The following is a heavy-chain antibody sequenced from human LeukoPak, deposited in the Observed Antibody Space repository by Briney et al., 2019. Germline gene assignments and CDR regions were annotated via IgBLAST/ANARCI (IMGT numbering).Heavy chain of an antibody. D-gene: IGHD3-22*01. Sequence: ASVKVSCKASGYTFTSYGISWVRQAPGQGLEWMGWISAYNGNTNYAQKLQGRVTMTTDTSTSTAYMELRSLRSDDTAVYYCARDGIRTSPYXXXSSGYSSAWGQGTLVTV. CDR2: ISAYNGNT. V-gene: IGHV1-18*01. CDR3: ARDGIRTSPYXXXSSGYSSA. CDR1: GYTFTSYG. J-gene: IGHJ4*02.